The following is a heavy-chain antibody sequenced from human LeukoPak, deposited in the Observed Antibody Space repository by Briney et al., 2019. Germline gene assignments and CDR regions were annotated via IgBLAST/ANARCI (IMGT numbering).Heavy chain of an antibody. Sequence: ASVKVSCKASGYTFTGYYMHWVRQAPGQGLEWMGWITPNSGGTNYAQKFQGRVTMTRDTSISAAYMELSRLRSDDTAVYYCAISIRCSSTSCYDYWGQGTLVTVSS. CDR2: ITPNSGGT. CDR1: GYTFTGYY. CDR3: AISIRCSSTSCYDY. J-gene: IGHJ4*02. V-gene: IGHV1-2*02. D-gene: IGHD2-2*01.